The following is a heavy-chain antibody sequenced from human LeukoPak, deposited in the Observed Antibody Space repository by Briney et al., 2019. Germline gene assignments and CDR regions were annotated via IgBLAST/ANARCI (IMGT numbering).Heavy chain of an antibody. CDR3: AKDMAEDTAMVAFDY. CDR1: GFTFDDYA. CDR2: ISWNSGSI. J-gene: IGHJ4*02. V-gene: IGHV3-9*01. Sequence: PGGSLRLSCAASGFTFDDYAMHWVRQAPGKGLEWVSGISWNSGSIGYADSVKGRFTISRDNAKNSLYLQMNSLRAEDTALYYCAKDMAEDTAMVAFDYWGQGTLVTVSS. D-gene: IGHD5-18*01.